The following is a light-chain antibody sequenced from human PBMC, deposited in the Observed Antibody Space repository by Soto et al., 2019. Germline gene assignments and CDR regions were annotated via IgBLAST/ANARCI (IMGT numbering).Light chain of an antibody. CDR1: QSISSTH. CDR2: GAS. Sequence: EIVLTQSPDTLSLSPGERATLSCRASQSISSTHLVWYQQKPGQAPSLLIFGASSRATGIPDRFSGSGSGTDFTLTISGLGPEDFAVYYCQQYATSPGTFVQGTKVAIK. CDR3: QQYATSPGT. V-gene: IGKV3-20*01. J-gene: IGKJ1*01.